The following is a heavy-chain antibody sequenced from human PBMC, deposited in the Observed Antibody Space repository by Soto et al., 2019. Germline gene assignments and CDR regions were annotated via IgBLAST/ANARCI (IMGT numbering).Heavy chain of an antibody. CDR3: ARGNLSFDFDS. CDR1: GFNFGCFD. CDR2: ISGDGINT. D-gene: IGHD3-10*01. Sequence: QIQLVESGGDVVQPGRSLRLSCAASGFNFGCFDMHWVRQAPGKGLEWVAFISGDGINTHYADSVRGRFTLSRDYSKKTIYLQMDTLRDDDTALYYCARGNLSFDFDSWGQGTLVTVSS. V-gene: IGHV3-30*03. J-gene: IGHJ4*02.